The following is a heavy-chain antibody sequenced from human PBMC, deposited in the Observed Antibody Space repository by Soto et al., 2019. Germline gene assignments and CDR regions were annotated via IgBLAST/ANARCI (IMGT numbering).Heavy chain of an antibody. J-gene: IGHJ5*02. D-gene: IGHD3-10*01. Sequence: QVQLQESGPGLVKPSETLSLTCTVPGGSISCHHWSWIRQPPGKGLEWIGYIHHSGTTNYNPALKSRVTISADTSKNQFSLKLTSVTAAATAVYYCASYLEGVGGRGSWGQGTLVTVSS. CDR2: IHHSGTT. CDR1: GGSISCHH. CDR3: ASYLEGVGGRGS. V-gene: IGHV4-59*11.